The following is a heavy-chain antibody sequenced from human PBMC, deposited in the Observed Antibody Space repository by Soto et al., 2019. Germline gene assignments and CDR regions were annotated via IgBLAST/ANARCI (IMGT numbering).Heavy chain of an antibody. J-gene: IGHJ5*02. D-gene: IGHD3-3*02. V-gene: IGHV4-39*01. CDR1: GGSISSSSYY. Sequence: PSETLSLTCTFSGGSISSSSYYWGWIRQPPGKGLEWIGSIYYSGSTYYNPSLKSQVTISVDTSKNQFSLKLSSVTAAGTAVYYCASPKIAFYNWFDPWGQGTLVTVSS. CDR2: IYYSGST. CDR3: ASPKIAFYNWFDP.